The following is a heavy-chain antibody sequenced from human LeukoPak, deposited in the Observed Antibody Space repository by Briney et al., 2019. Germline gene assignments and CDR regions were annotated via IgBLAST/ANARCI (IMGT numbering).Heavy chain of an antibody. CDR1: GGSISSSSYY. CDR3: ARWPHWEPQAFDY. V-gene: IGHV4-39*07. J-gene: IGHJ4*02. Sequence: SETLSLTCTVPGGSISSSSYYWGWIRQPPGKGLEWIGSIYYSGSTYYNPSLKSRVTVSVDTSKNQFSLKLSSVTAADTAVYYCARWPHWEPQAFDYWGQGTLVTVSS. D-gene: IGHD1-26*01. CDR2: IYYSGST.